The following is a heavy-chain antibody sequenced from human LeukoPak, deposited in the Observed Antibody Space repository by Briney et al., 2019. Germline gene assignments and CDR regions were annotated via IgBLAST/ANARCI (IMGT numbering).Heavy chain of an antibody. CDR1: GGSISSSTYY. D-gene: IGHD3-22*01. V-gene: IGHV4-39*01. CDR2: MYYSGNT. J-gene: IGHJ3*02. Sequence: SETLSLTCTVSGGSISSSTYYWGWIRQPPGKGLEWIGSMYYSGNTYYNPSLKSRVTISVDTSKNQFSLKLSSVTAADTAVYYCARHDSSGPYNAFDIWGQGTVVTVSS. CDR3: ARHDSSGPYNAFDI.